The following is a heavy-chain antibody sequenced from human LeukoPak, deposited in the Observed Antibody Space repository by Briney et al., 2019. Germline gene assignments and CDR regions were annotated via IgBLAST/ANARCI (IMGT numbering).Heavy chain of an antibody. J-gene: IGHJ4*02. D-gene: IGHD1-26*01. CDR1: GFSLSTNEVG. Sequence: ESGPTLVNPTQTLTLTCTFSGFSLSTNEVGVGWIRQPPGKALEWLALIYGNDDKRYSPSLKSRLTITKDTSKNQVVLTMTNMDPVDTATYYCAHRRGIVGHGYYFDYWGKGTLVTVSS. CDR3: AHRRGIVGHGYYFDY. V-gene: IGHV2-5*01. CDR2: IYGNDDK.